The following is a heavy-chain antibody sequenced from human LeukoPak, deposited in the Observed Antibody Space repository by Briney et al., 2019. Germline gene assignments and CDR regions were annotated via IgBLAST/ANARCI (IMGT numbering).Heavy chain of an antibody. V-gene: IGHV3-23*01. CDR1: GFTFSSYA. CDR3: ARNTSGFKLGDAFDI. Sequence: SGGSLGLSCAASGFTFSSYAMTWVRQAPGKGLEWISAISGSAYSTSYADSVKGRFTISRDNSKNTLYLQMNSLRAEDTAIYYCARNTSGFKLGDAFDIWGQGTMVTVSS. CDR2: ISGSAYST. J-gene: IGHJ3*02. D-gene: IGHD3-22*01.